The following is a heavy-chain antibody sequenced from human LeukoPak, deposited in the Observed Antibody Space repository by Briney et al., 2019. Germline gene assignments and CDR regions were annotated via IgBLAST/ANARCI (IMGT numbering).Heavy chain of an antibody. CDR3: TALGIAAAGMDY. J-gene: IGHJ4*02. CDR1: GFTFSSYA. V-gene: IGHV3-73*01. CDR2: IRSKANSYAT. Sequence: PGGSLRLSCAASGFTFSSYAIHWVRQASGKGLEWLGRIRSKANSYATAYGASVEGRFTISRDDSKNTAYLQMNSLITEDTAVYFCTALGIAAAGMDYWGQGTLVTVSS. D-gene: IGHD6-13*01.